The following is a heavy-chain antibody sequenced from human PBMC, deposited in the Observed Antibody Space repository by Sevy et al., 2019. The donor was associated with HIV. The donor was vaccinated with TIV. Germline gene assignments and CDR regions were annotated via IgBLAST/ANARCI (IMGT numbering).Heavy chain of an antibody. V-gene: IGHV1-18*01. CDR1: GYTFTSYG. CDR3: ARADSVTTYGY. J-gene: IGHJ4*02. Sequence: ASVKVSYKASGYTFTSYGISWVRQAPGQGLEWMGWISAYNGNTNYAQKLQGRVTMTTDTSTSTAYMELRSLRSDDTAVYHCARADSVTTYGYWGQGTLVTVSS. D-gene: IGHD4-17*01. CDR2: ISAYNGNT.